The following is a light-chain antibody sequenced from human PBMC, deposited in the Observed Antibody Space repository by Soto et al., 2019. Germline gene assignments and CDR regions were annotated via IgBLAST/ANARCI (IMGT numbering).Light chain of an antibody. J-gene: IGKJ1*01. Sequence: ETVMTQSPATLSVSPGERATLSCRASHSVGSTLAWYQQKPGQAPRLLMFDTSTSATGIPARFSGSGSGTEFTLTISSLQSDDFAVYSCQHYNNWPWTVGQGTKVEI. CDR3: QHYNNWPWT. CDR2: DTS. CDR1: HSVGST. V-gene: IGKV3-15*01.